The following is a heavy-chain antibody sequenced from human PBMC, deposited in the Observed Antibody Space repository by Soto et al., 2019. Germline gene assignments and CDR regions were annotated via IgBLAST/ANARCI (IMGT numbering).Heavy chain of an antibody. CDR1: GGSISSGGYY. Sequence: PSETLSLTCTVSGGSISSGGYYWSWIRQHPGKGLEWIGYIYHSGSTYYNPSLKSRVTISVDTSKNQFSLKLSSVTAADTAVYYCARAGHSSGWFIDYWGQGTLVTVSS. J-gene: IGHJ4*02. V-gene: IGHV4-31*03. CDR3: ARAGHSSGWFIDY. CDR2: IYHSGST. D-gene: IGHD6-19*01.